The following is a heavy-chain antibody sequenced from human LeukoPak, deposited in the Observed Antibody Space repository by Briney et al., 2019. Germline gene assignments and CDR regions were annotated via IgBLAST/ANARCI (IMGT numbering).Heavy chain of an antibody. Sequence: PSETLSLTCTVSGGSISSYYWSWIRQPAGKGLEWIGRIYTSGSTNYNPSLKSRVTMSVDTSKNQFSLKLSSLTAADTAVYYCARASDYDFWSGYVFDYWGQGTLVTVSS. CDR2: IYTSGST. J-gene: IGHJ4*02. CDR1: GGSISSYY. CDR3: ARASDYDFWSGYVFDY. D-gene: IGHD3-3*01. V-gene: IGHV4-4*07.